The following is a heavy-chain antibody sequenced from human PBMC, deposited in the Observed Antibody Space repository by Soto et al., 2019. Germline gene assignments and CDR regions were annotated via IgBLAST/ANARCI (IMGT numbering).Heavy chain of an antibody. CDR3: AKDRGMRVVAATHLDY. Sequence: EVQLLESGGGLVQPGGSLRLSCAASGFTFRSYAMSWVRQAPGKGLEWVSAISGSGGSTYYVDSAKGRFTISRDNSKNTLYLQRISLRAEDTAVYYCAKDRGMRVVAATHLDYWGQGTLVTVSS. J-gene: IGHJ4*02. V-gene: IGHV3-23*01. D-gene: IGHD2-15*01. CDR1: GFTFRSYA. CDR2: ISGSGGST.